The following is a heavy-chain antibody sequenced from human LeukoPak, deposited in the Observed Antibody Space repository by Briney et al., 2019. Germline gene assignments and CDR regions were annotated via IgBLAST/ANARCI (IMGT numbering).Heavy chain of an antibody. CDR1: GGSFSGYY. J-gene: IGHJ6*02. CDR3: ARGRRLYCSSTSCPHKYYYYYGMDV. D-gene: IGHD2-2*01. V-gene: IGHV4-34*01. Sequence: SETLSLTCAVYGGSFSGYYWSWIRQPPGKGLEWIGEINHSGSTSYNPSLKSRVTISVDTSKNQFSLKLSSVTAADTAVYYCARGRRLYCSSTSCPHKYYYYYGMDVWGQGTTVTVSS. CDR2: INHSGST.